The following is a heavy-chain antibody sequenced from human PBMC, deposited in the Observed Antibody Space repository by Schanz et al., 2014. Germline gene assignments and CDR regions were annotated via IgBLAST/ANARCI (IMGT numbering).Heavy chain of an antibody. D-gene: IGHD3-3*01. CDR3: ARDKGGYYPFDY. V-gene: IGHV3-7*01. CDR1: GFTFSKAW. Sequence: EVQLVESGGGLVKPGGSLRLSCAASGFTFSKAWMSWVRQAPGKGLEWVANIKQDGIEKYYVDSVKGRFTISRDNAKNSLYLQMNSLTADDTAVYYCARDKGGYYPFDYWGRGTLVTVSS. J-gene: IGHJ4*02. CDR2: IKQDGIEK.